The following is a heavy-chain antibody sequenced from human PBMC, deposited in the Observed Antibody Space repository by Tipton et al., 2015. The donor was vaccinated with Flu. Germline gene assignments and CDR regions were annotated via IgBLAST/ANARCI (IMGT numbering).Heavy chain of an antibody. V-gene: IGHV4-59*12. D-gene: IGHD2-15*01. CDR3: SRGGYGVAFDI. Sequence: TLSLTCTVSGASFSGYYWSWIRQSPGRGLGWIGYTYNSGSTNYYPSLRGRVTISVDTSKNQFSLKLTSVSAADTAVYYCSRGGYGVAFDIWGQGTEVTVSS. CDR1: GASFSGYY. CDR2: TYNSGST. J-gene: IGHJ3*02.